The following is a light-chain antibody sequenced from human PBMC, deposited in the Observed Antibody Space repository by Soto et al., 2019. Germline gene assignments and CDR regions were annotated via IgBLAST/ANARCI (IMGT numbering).Light chain of an antibody. CDR2: AAS. J-gene: IGKJ4*01. V-gene: IGKV1-9*01. CDR1: QGISSY. Sequence: DIQLTQSPSFLSASVGDRVTITCRAIQGISSYLAWYQQKPGKAPKLLIYAASTLQSGVPSRFSGSGSGTEFTLTISSLQPEDFATYYCQQLNSYPPGLTFGGGTKVDI. CDR3: QQLNSYPPGLT.